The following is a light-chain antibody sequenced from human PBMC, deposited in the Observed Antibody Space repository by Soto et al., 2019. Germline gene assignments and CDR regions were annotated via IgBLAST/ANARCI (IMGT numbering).Light chain of an antibody. CDR1: SSDIGHYDY. CDR3: CLLRTGHTYV. J-gene: IGLJ1*01. Sequence: QSALTQPASVSGSPGQSITISCTGTSSDIGHYDYVSCYQQHPGKAPKLMVYHVTYRPSGVSNRYSGSKSGNSASLTISWLQADDEADYYCCLLRTGHTYVFGSGTKLTVL. V-gene: IGLV2-14*03. CDR2: HVT.